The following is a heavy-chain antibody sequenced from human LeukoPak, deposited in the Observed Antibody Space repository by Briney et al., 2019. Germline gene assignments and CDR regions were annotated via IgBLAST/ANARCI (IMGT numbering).Heavy chain of an antibody. D-gene: IGHD5-24*01. CDR3: ARDHRDGYNDY. Sequence: GGSLRLSCAASGFTFSSYWTHWVRQAPGKGLVWVSRINSDGSSTSYADSVKGRFTISRDNAKNTLYLQMNSLRAEDTAVYYCARDHRDGYNDYWGQGTLVTVSP. CDR1: GFTFSSYW. CDR2: INSDGSST. V-gene: IGHV3-74*01. J-gene: IGHJ4*02.